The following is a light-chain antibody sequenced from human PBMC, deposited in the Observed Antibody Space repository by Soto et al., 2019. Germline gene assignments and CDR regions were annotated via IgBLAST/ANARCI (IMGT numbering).Light chain of an antibody. J-gene: IGKJ4*01. Sequence: EIVLTQSPATLCLSPGEKPSPSSRAGRGVSGRLACYQQKPGQAPRLLIYDASYRATGIPARFSGSGSGTDVTLTISSLEPEEFAIYYCQQSSDWPLTFGGGTKVEIK. V-gene: IGKV3-11*01. CDR2: DAS. CDR3: QQSSDWPLT. CDR1: RGVSGR.